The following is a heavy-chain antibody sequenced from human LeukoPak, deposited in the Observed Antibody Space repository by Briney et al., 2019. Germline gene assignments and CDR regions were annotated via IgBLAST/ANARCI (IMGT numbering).Heavy chain of an antibody. D-gene: IGHD3-22*01. CDR2: IYWNDDK. Sequence: SGPTLVNPTQTLTLTCTFSGFSLSTSGVGVGWIRQPPGKALEWLALIYWNDDKRYSPSLKSRLTITKDTSKNQVVLTMTNMDPVDTATYYCAHRPKVVVPNRVYFDYWGQGTLVTVSS. J-gene: IGHJ4*02. CDR1: GFSLSTSGVG. V-gene: IGHV2-5*01. CDR3: AHRPKVVVPNRVYFDY.